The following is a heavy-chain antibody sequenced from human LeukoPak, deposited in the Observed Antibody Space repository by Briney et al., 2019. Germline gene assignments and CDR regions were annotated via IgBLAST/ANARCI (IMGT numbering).Heavy chain of an antibody. V-gene: IGHV3-23*01. CDR1: GFTFSSYA. CDR2: ISGSGGST. D-gene: IGHD3-9*01. CDR3: AKESAYDILTDYSDY. Sequence: GGSLRLSCAASGFTFSSYAMSWVRQAPGKGLEWVSGISGSGGSTYYADSVKGRFTISRDNSKNTMYLQMNSLRAEDTAAYYCAKESAYDILTDYSDYWGQGTLVTVSS. J-gene: IGHJ4*02.